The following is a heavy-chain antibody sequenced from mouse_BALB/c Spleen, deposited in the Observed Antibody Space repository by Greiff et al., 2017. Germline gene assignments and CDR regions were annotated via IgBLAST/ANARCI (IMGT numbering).Heavy chain of an antibody. Sequence: EVKLQQSGAELVKPGASVKLSCTASGFNIKDTYMHWVKQRPEQGLEWIGRIDPANGNTKYDPKFQGKATITADTSSNTAYLQLSSLTSEDTAVYYCARDYDYAWFAYWGQGTLVTVSA. CDR3: ARDYDYAWFAY. V-gene: IGHV14-3*02. CDR2: IDPANGNT. J-gene: IGHJ3*01. D-gene: IGHD2-4*01. CDR1: GFNIKDTY.